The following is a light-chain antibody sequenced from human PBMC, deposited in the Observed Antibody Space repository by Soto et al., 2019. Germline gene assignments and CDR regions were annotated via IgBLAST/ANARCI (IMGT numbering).Light chain of an antibody. CDR2: AAS. CDR1: QGNRND. V-gene: IGKV1-6*01. Sequence: AVQMTQSPSSLSASVGDRITITCRASQGNRNDLAWYQQKPGKAPNLLIYAASRLHIGVPSRFSGSGSGTDFTSTITGLQPEDFATYYCLQDNNYPYTFGQGTRLEIK. CDR3: LQDNNYPYT. J-gene: IGKJ5*01.